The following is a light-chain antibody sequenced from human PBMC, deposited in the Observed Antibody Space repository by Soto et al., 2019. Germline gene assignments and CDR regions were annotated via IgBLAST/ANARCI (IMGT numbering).Light chain of an antibody. CDR2: GAS. CDR1: QYIGDF. V-gene: IGKV1-39*01. CDR3: QQADGFPIT. Sequence: IQMTQSPSSLSASVGDRVTITCRASQYIGDFLNWYQQTPGKAPKLLIFGASNLHIGVPSRFSGSGSGTEFTLTINNLQREDFATYYCQQADGFPITFGQGTRLEIK. J-gene: IGKJ5*01.